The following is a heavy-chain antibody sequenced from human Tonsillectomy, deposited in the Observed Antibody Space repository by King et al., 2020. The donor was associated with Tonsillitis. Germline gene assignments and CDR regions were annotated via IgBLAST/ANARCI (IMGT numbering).Heavy chain of an antibody. Sequence: VQLVESGGGLVQPGGSLRLSCAASGFTFSSYDMHRVRQATGKGLEWVSAIGTAGDTYYPGSVKGRFTISRENAKNSLYLQMNSLRAGDTAVYYCARGSGDYYDSSGYYRNDAFDIWGQGTMVTVSS. CDR3: ARGSGDYYDSSGYYRNDAFDI. J-gene: IGHJ3*02. D-gene: IGHD3-22*01. V-gene: IGHV3-13*01. CDR2: IGTAGDT. CDR1: GFTFSSYD.